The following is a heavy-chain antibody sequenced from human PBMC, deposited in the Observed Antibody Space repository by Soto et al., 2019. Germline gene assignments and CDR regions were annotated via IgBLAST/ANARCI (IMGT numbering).Heavy chain of an antibody. Sequence: GGSLRLSCAASGFTFSNYAMSWVRQAPGKGLEWVSAISNYGCSTYYADSVTGRFTISRDNSKNTLYLQMNSLRAEDTAVYYCARASMVRGGVDYWGQGTLVTVSS. V-gene: IGHV3-23*01. J-gene: IGHJ4*02. CDR2: ISNYGCST. CDR1: GFTFSNYA. CDR3: ARASMVRGGVDY. D-gene: IGHD3-10*01.